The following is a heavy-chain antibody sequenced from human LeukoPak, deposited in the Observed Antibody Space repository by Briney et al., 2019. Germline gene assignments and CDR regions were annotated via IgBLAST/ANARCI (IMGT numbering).Heavy chain of an antibody. D-gene: IGHD3-3*01. Sequence: PGGSLRLSCAASGFTFSSYAMSWVRQAPGKGLEWVSAISGSGGSTYYADSVKGRFTISRDNSKNTLYLQMNSLRAEDTAVYYCARDRVASIQYYGMDVWGQGTTVTVSS. V-gene: IGHV3-23*01. CDR1: GFTFSSYA. J-gene: IGHJ6*02. CDR2: ISGSGGST. CDR3: ARDRVASIQYYGMDV.